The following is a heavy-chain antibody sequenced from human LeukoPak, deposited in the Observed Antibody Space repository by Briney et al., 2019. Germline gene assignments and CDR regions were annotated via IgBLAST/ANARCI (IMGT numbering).Heavy chain of an antibody. CDR1: GFTFSSYA. CDR3: ARDFDRSGDYHHFDV. J-gene: IGHJ4*02. D-gene: IGHD3-9*01. CDR2: IITLSATYF. V-gene: IGHV3-21*01. Sequence: GGSLRLSCAASGFTFSSYAMHWVRQAPGRGLEWVSSIITLSATYFYYADSVKGRFTISRDNAKNSLYLQMDSLRAEDTAVYYYARDFDRSGDYHHFDVWGQGTLVTVSS.